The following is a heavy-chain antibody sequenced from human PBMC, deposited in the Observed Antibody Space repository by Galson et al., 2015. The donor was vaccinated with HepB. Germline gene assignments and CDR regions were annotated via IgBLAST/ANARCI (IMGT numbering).Heavy chain of an antibody. D-gene: IGHD5-18*01. CDR3: TRIAMVPYFDY. V-gene: IGHV3-7*05. J-gene: IGHJ4*02. Sequence: SLRLSCAASGFTFSSYGMHWVRQAPGKGLEWVANIKPDGSQKYYVDSVKGRFTISRDNAKNSLFLQMNSLRAEDTAVYYCTRIAMVPYFDYWGQGTLVTVSS. CDR2: IKPDGSQK. CDR1: GFTFSSYG.